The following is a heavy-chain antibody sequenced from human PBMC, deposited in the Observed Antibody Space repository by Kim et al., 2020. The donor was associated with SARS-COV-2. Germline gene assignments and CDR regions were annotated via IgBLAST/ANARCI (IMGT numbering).Heavy chain of an antibody. D-gene: IGHD3-9*01. V-gene: IGHV4-39*07. Sequence: LKSRVTISVDTSKNQFSLKLSSVTAADTAVYYCARDLGDILTGQGGWFDPWGQGTLVTVSS. CDR3: ARDLGDILTGQGGWFDP. J-gene: IGHJ5*02.